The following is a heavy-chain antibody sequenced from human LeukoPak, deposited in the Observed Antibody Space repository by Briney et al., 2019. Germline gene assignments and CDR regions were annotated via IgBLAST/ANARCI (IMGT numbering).Heavy chain of an antibody. D-gene: IGHD2-2*01. Sequence: AGGSLRLSCAASGFTFSSYWMSWVRQAPGKGLEWVSTIGSSGVSTYYADSVKGRFTISRDNSKNTLYLQMNSLRAEDTAVYYCAKDHLRGCSSTSCYLPDYWGQGTLVTVSS. J-gene: IGHJ4*02. CDR2: IGSSGVST. CDR1: GFTFSSYW. CDR3: AKDHLRGCSSTSCYLPDY. V-gene: IGHV3-23*01.